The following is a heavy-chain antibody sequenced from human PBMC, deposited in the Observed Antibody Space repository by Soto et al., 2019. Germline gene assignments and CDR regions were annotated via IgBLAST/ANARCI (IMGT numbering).Heavy chain of an antibody. CDR2: ISAYNGNT. V-gene: IGHV1-18*01. Sequence: GASVKVSCKASGYTFTSYGISWVRQAPGQGLEWMGWISAYNGNTNYAQKLQGRVTMTTDTSTSTAYMELRSLRSDDTAVYYCARSPFSVQLVSWFDPWGQGTLVTVSS. CDR3: ARSPFSVQLVSWFDP. J-gene: IGHJ5*02. D-gene: IGHD6-6*01. CDR1: GYTFTSYG.